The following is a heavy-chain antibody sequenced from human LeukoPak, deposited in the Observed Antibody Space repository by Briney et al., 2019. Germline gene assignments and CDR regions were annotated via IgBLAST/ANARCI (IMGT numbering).Heavy chain of an antibody. D-gene: IGHD6-19*01. Sequence: GGTLRLSCAASGFTFSSYGMSWVRQAPGKGLEWVSAISGSGGSTYYADSVKGRFTISRDNSKNTLYLQMNSLRAEDTAVYYCAKGASGWFDDNWFDPWGQGTLVTVSS. CDR1: GFTFSSYG. CDR2: ISGSGGST. CDR3: AKGASGWFDDNWFDP. J-gene: IGHJ5*02. V-gene: IGHV3-23*01.